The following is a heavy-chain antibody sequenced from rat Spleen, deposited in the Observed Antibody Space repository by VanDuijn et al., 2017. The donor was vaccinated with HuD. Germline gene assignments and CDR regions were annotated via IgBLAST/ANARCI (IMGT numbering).Heavy chain of an antibody. D-gene: IGHD1-12*02. CDR2: ITTGGAIT. Sequence: EVQLVESGGGLVQPGRSMSLSCATSGFIFSNYYMVWVRQAPTKGLEWVASITTGGAITSYRDSVKGRFTISRDTAKSTLYLQMDSLRSEDTATYYCARHGYDGSYYCTAASNEYWGQGVMVTVSS. CDR1: GFIFSNYY. CDR3: ARHGYDGSYYCTAASNEY. V-gene: IGHV5-25*01. J-gene: IGHJ2*01.